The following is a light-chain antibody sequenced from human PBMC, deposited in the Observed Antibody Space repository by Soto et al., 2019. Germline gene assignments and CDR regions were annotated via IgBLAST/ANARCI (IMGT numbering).Light chain of an antibody. V-gene: IGKV1-5*03. CDR1: QSIISW. CDR2: KAS. J-gene: IGKJ3*01. Sequence: DIQMTQSPSTLSASVGDRVTITCRASQSIISWLAWYQQKPGKAPKLLIYKASTLESGVPSRFSGSGSGTEFALTISSLQPEDFATYHCQQSFTVGPGTKVDIK. CDR3: QQSFT.